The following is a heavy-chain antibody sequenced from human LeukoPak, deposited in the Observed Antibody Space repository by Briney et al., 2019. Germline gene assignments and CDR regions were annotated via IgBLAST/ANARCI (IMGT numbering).Heavy chain of an antibody. V-gene: IGHV3-9*01. D-gene: IGHD6-13*01. CDR1: GFTFDDYA. Sequence: GGSLRLSCAASGFTFDDYAMHWVRQAPGKGLEWVSGISWNSGSIGYADSVKGRFTISRDNAKNSLYLQMNSLRAKDTALYYCAKEDSSSWCFDYWGQGTLVTVSS. CDR3: AKEDSSSWCFDY. CDR2: ISWNSGSI. J-gene: IGHJ4*02.